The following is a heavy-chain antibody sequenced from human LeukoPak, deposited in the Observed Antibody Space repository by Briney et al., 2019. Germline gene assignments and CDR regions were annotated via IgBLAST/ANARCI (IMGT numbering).Heavy chain of an antibody. V-gene: IGHV4-4*02. CDR2: IYHSGST. Sequence: PSETLSLTCAVSGGSISSSNWWSWVRQPPGKGLEWIGEIYHSGSTNYNPSLKSRVTISVDKSKNQFSLKLSSVTAADTAVYYCARDRVGVAGYYYYGMDVWGQGTTVTVSS. D-gene: IGHD6-19*01. CDR3: ARDRVGVAGYYYYGMDV. J-gene: IGHJ6*02. CDR1: GGSISSSNW.